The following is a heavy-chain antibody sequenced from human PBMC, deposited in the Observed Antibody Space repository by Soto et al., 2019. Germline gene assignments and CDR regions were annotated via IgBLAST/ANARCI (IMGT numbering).Heavy chain of an antibody. Sequence: EVQLVESGGGLVKPGGSLRLSCAASGFTFSNAWMSWVRQAPGKGLEWVGRIKSKTDGGTKDYAAPVKGRFTISRDDSKNTLYMKMNSLKTEDTAVYYCTTPREGQQWLQPFDYWGQGTLVTVSS. J-gene: IGHJ4*02. V-gene: IGHV3-15*01. CDR3: TTPREGQQWLQPFDY. CDR1: GFTFSNAW. D-gene: IGHD6-19*01. CDR2: IKSKTDGGTK.